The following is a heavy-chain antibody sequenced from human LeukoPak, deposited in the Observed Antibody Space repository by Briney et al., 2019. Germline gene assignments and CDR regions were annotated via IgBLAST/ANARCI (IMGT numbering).Heavy chain of an antibody. D-gene: IGHD6-13*01. Sequence: GGSLRLSCAASGFTFSNFGIHWVRQAPGKGLEWVSSVSSDENNEYYADSVRGRFTISRDNSKNTLYLQMNSLRADDTAVYYCAKGATAAGTWYFDYWGQGTLVTVSS. CDR3: AKGATAAGTWYFDY. V-gene: IGHV3-30*18. CDR1: GFTFSNFG. CDR2: VSSDENNE. J-gene: IGHJ4*02.